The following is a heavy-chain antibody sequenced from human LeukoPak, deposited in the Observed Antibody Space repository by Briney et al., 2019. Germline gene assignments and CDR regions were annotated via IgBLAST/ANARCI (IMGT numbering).Heavy chain of an antibody. CDR2: IYSSGST. V-gene: IGHV4-59*01. CDR3: AREIHYYDSSSKALYYFDY. CDR1: GGSISSYY. D-gene: IGHD3-22*01. J-gene: IGHJ4*02. Sequence: SETLSLTCTVSGGSISSYYWSWIRQPPGKGLEWIGDIYSSGSTTYNPSLKSRVTISVDRSNNPFSLKLSSVTAADAAVYYGAREIHYYDSSSKALYYFDYWGQGTLVTVSS.